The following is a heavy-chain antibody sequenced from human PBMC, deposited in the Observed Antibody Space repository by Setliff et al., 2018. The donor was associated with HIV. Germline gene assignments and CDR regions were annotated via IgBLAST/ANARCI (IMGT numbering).Heavy chain of an antibody. CDR3: ARSPGGVEGSYFMYYYYYMDV. D-gene: IGHD3-10*01. CDR1: GYRFSTFG. V-gene: IGHV1-18*01. Sequence: ASVKVSCKASGYRFSTFGISWVRQAPGQGLEWMGWISGYNGNTKYSQKFQGRVTITRDTSASTAYMELSSLRSEDTAVYYCARSPGGVEGSYFMYYYYYMDVWGKGTTVTVSS. CDR2: ISGYNGNT. J-gene: IGHJ6*03.